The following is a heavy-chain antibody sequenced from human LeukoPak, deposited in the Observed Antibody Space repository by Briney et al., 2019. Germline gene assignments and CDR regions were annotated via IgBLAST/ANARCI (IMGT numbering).Heavy chain of an antibody. J-gene: IGHJ4*02. CDR1: GGSISSSIYY. D-gene: IGHD4-17*01. Sequence: SETLSLTCTVSGGSISSSIYYWGWIRQPPGKGLEWIGSVFYSGSTYYNPSLKSRVTISVDTSKNQYSLKLSSVTAADTAVYYCVTYGDYEDYWGQGTLVTVSS. CDR3: VTYGDYEDY. V-gene: IGHV4-39*01. CDR2: VFYSGST.